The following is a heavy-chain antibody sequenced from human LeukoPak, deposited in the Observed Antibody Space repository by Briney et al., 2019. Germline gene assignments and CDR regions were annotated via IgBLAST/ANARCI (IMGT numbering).Heavy chain of an antibody. V-gene: IGHV4-59*01. CDR3: ARLGYSGSSLDDY. Sequence: SETLSLTCAVYGGSFSGYYWSWIRQPPGKGLEWIGYIYYSGSTNYNPSLKSRVTISVDTSKNQFSLKLSSVTAADTAVYYCARLGYSGSSLDDYWGQGTLVTVSS. CDR1: GGSFSGYY. D-gene: IGHD1-26*01. J-gene: IGHJ4*02. CDR2: IYYSGST.